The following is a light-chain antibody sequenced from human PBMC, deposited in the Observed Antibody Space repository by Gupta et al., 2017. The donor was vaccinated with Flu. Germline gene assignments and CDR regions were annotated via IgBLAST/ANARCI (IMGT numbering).Light chain of an antibody. CDR2: DVT. Sequence: SGTSPRTVSVAEAGGENYVSSYPNHPENTPNVIVNDVTTRPSGVPDRFSGSKSGYAASLTISGRADEEDADYYCCPAADKSIDVFGTGTKVTVL. CDR3: CPAADKSIDV. J-gene: IGLJ1*01. CDR1: VAEAGGENY. V-gene: IGLV2-11*01.